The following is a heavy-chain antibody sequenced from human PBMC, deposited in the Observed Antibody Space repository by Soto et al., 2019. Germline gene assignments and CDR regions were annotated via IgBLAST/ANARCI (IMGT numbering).Heavy chain of an antibody. CDR1: GYSFTDYH. J-gene: IGHJ6*02. V-gene: IGHV1-2*04. D-gene: IGHD2-8*01. CDR2: INPKSGGT. CDR3: ARGDSTDCSNGVCSFFYNHDMDV. Sequence: QVQLVQSGAEVKKPGASVKVSCKASGYSFTDYHIHWVRQAPGQGLEWLGRINPKSGGTSTAQKFQGWVPMTTDTSTSTASMELTRLTSDDTAIYYCARGDSTDCSNGVCSFFYNHDMDVWGQGTTVTVSS.